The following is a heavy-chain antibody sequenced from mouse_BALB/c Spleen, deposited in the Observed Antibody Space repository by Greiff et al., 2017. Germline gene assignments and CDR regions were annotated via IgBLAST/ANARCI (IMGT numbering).Heavy chain of an antibody. V-gene: IGHV5-17*02. J-gene: IGHJ4*01. CDR2: ISSGSSTI. CDR3: AREPYDYDY. CDR1: GFTFSSFG. D-gene: IGHD2-4*01. Sequence: EVKLMESGGGLVQPGGSRKLSCAASGFTFSSFGMHWVRQAPEKGLEWVAYISSGSSTIYYADTVKGRFTISRDNPKNTLFLQMTSLRSEDTAMYYCAREPYDYDYWGQGTSVTVSS.